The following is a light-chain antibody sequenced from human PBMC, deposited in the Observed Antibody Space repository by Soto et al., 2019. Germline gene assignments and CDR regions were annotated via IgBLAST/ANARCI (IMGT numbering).Light chain of an antibody. CDR3: ATWASSLSAQV. CDR2: DNY. J-gene: IGLJ1*01. V-gene: IGLV1-51*01. Sequence: QSVLTQPPSVSAAPGQKVTISCSGNSSNVGNNYVNWYQQLPGTAPKLLIFDNYKRPSGIPDRFSGSKSGTSATLGITGLQTGDEAVYYCATWASSLSAQVFGTGTKLTVL. CDR1: SSNVGNNY.